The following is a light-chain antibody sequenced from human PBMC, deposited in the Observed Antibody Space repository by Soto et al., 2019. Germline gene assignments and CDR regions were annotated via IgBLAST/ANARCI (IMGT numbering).Light chain of an antibody. CDR2: EVS. V-gene: IGLV2-8*01. J-gene: IGLJ2*01. Sequence: QSALTQPPSASGSPGQSVTISCTGTSSDVGGYNYVSWYQQHPGKAPKLMIYEVSKRPSGVPDRFSGSTSGNTASLTVSGLQAEDDADYYCSSYAGINNYVVFGGGTKLTVL. CDR1: SSDVGGYNY. CDR3: SSYAGINNYVV.